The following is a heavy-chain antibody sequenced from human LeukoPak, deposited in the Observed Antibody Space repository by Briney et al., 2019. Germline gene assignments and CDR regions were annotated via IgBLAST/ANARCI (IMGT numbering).Heavy chain of an antibody. J-gene: IGHJ4*02. CDR1: GYTFTGYY. CDR3: ARTYYDILTGSHPEKNYFDY. V-gene: IGHV1-2*02. Sequence: ASVKVSCKASGYTFTGYYMHWVRQAPGQGLEWMGWINPNSGGTNYAQKFQGRVTMTRDTSTSTVYMELSSLRSEDTAVYYCARTYYDILTGSHPEKNYFDYWGQGTLVTVSS. D-gene: IGHD3-9*01. CDR2: INPNSGGT.